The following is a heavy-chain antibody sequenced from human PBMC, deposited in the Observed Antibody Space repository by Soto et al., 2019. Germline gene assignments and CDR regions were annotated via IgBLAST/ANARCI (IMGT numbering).Heavy chain of an antibody. V-gene: IGHV3-23*01. CDR2: ISGSGDST. CDR3: AKGVPGIAVAGTGYFQH. Sequence: EVQLLESGGGLVQPGGSLRLSCAASGFTFSSYAMSWVRQAPGKGLEWVSGISGSGDSTYYADSVKGRFTISRDNSKNXXYLQMNSLRAGDTAVYYCAKGVPGIAVAGTGYFQHWGQGTLVTVSS. D-gene: IGHD6-19*01. J-gene: IGHJ1*01. CDR1: GFTFSSYA.